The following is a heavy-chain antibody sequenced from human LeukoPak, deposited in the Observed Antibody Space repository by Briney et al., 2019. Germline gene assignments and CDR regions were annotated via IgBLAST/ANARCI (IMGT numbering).Heavy chain of an antibody. CDR3: ARGRSSSWYLDC. CDR1: GYTFTSYA. CDR2: TNAGNGNT. V-gene: IGHV1-3*01. Sequence: AASVKVSCKASGYTFTSYAMHRVRQAPGQRLEWMGWTNAGNGNTKYSQKFQGRVTITRDTSASTAYMELSSLRSEDTAVYYCARGRSSSWYLDCWGQGTLVTVSS. J-gene: IGHJ4*02. D-gene: IGHD6-13*01.